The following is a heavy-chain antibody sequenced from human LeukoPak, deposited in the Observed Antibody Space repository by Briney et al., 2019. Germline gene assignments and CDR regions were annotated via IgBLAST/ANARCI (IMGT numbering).Heavy chain of an antibody. CDR2: ISYSSSYT. CDR3: AKFLGSDTLLAPEYYFDY. CDR1: GFTFSSYS. J-gene: IGHJ4*02. Sequence: GGSLRLSCAASGFTFSSYSMNWVRQAPGKGLEWVSVISYSSSYTYYADSVKGRFTISRDNSKNTLYLQMNSLRAEDTAVYYCAKFLGSDTLLAPEYYFDYWGQGTLVTVSS. D-gene: IGHD1-14*01. V-gene: IGHV3-21*01.